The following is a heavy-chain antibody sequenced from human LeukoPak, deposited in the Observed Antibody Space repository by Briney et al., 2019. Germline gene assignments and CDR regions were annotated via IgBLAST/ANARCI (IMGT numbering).Heavy chain of an antibody. Sequence: ASVKVSCKASGGTFSSYAISWVRQAPGQGLEWMGWINPNSGGTNYAQKFQGRVTMTRDTSISTAYMELSRLRSDDTAVYYCAREVYYFDYWGQGTLVTVSS. CDR3: AREVYYFDY. CDR1: GGTFSSYA. CDR2: INPNSGGT. J-gene: IGHJ4*02. V-gene: IGHV1-2*02.